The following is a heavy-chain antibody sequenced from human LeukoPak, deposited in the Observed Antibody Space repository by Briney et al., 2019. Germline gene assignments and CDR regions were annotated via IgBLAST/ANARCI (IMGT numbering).Heavy chain of an antibody. Sequence: PSETLSLTCTVSGGSISSYYWSWIRQPPGKGLEWIGYTYYSGSTNYNPSLKSRVTISVDTSKNQFSLKLSSVTAADTAVYYCARAKVGYYDSSGYYYGFDYWGQGTLVTVSS. CDR3: ARAKVGYYDSSGYYYGFDY. CDR1: GGSISSYY. D-gene: IGHD3-22*01. CDR2: TYYSGST. J-gene: IGHJ4*02. V-gene: IGHV4-59*01.